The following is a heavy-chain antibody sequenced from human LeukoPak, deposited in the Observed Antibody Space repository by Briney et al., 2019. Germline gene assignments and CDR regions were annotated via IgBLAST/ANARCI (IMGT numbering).Heavy chain of an antibody. Sequence: SVKLSFKASGATFSSYAISWERQAPGQGLGLMGGIIPIFGTANYAQKFQGRVTITADESTSTAYMELSSLRSEDTAVYYCARQFRGVDYYYYYGMDVWGQGTTVTVSS. D-gene: IGHD3-10*01. J-gene: IGHJ6*02. CDR1: GATFSSYA. V-gene: IGHV1-69*13. CDR2: IIPIFGTA. CDR3: ARQFRGVDYYYYYGMDV.